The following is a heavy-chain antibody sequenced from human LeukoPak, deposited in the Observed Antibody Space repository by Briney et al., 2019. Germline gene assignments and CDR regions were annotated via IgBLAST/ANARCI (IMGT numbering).Heavy chain of an antibody. D-gene: IGHD1-1*01. Sequence: SGTLSLTCTVSGGTLSSYYWSWIRQPPGKGLEWIGYIYYSGSTNYNPSLKSRVTISVDTSKNQFYLKLSSVTAADTAVYYCARVQASGGKGYFDYWGQGTLVTVSS. CDR1: GGTLSSYY. V-gene: IGHV4-59*01. CDR3: ARVQASGGKGYFDY. J-gene: IGHJ4*02. CDR2: IYYSGST.